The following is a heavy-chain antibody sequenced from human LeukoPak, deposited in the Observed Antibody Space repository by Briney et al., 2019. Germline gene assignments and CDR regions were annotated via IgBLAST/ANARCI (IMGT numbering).Heavy chain of an antibody. V-gene: IGHV4-4*07. CDR2: IYTSGTT. CDR1: GGSIRDYY. CDR3: ASLYSGSYSFDY. D-gene: IGHD1-26*01. J-gene: IGHJ4*02. Sequence: PSETLSLTCTVSGGSIRDYYWSWIRQPAGKGLEWIGRIYTSGTTNYNPSLKSRVTISVDTSKNQFSLKLSSVTAADTAVYYCASLYSGSYSFDYWGQGTLVTVSS.